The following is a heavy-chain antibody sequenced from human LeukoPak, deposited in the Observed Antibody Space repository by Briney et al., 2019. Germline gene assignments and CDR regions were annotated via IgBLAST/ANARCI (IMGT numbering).Heavy chain of an antibody. Sequence: KTGGSLRLYCAASGFTFSSYSMNWVRQAPGKGLEWVSSISSSSSYIYYADSVKGRFTISRDNAKNSLYLQMNSLRAEDTAVYYCARVGFSSGYYFAFDIWGQGTMVTVSS. D-gene: IGHD3-22*01. J-gene: IGHJ3*02. CDR2: ISSSSSYI. CDR1: GFTFSSYS. CDR3: ARVGFSSGYYFAFDI. V-gene: IGHV3-21*01.